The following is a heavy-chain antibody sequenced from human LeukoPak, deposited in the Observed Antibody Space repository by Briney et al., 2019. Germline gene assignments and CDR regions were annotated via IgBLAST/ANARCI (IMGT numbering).Heavy chain of an antibody. CDR1: GFTFSSYA. D-gene: IGHD3-10*01. V-gene: IGHV3-64*01. J-gene: IGHJ6*03. Sequence: GGSLRLSCAASGFTFSSYALHWVRQAPGKGLEYVSAISSNGGSTYYANSVKGRFTISRDNSKNTLYLQMGSLRAEDMAVYYCAKTILGVGYYMEVRGDGDTGTVSS. CDR3: AKTILGVGYYMEV. CDR2: ISSNGGST.